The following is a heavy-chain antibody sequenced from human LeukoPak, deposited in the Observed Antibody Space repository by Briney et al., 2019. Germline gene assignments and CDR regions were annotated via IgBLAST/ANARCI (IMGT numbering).Heavy chain of an antibody. CDR2: INHSGST. V-gene: IGHV4-34*01. J-gene: IGHJ4*02. CDR3: ARSTYSSGPVDY. CDR1: GGSLSGYY. Sequence: PSETLSLTCAVYGGSLSGYYWSWIRQPPGKGLEWIGEINHSGSTNYNPSLKSRVTISVDTSKNQFSLKLSSVTAADTAVYYCARSTYSSGPVDYWGQGTLVTVSP. D-gene: IGHD6-19*01.